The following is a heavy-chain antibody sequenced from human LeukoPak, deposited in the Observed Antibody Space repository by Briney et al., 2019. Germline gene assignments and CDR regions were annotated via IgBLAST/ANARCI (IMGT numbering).Heavy chain of an antibody. Sequence: SSETLSLTCTVSGGSISSSSYCWGWIRQPPGKGLEWIGYIYYSGSTNYNPSLKSRVTISVDTSKNQFSLKLSSVTAADTAVYYCAREGNDSSGYSDAFDIWGQGTMVTVSS. V-gene: IGHV4-61*01. CDR3: AREGNDSSGYSDAFDI. J-gene: IGHJ3*02. CDR1: GGSISSSSYC. D-gene: IGHD3-22*01. CDR2: IYYSGST.